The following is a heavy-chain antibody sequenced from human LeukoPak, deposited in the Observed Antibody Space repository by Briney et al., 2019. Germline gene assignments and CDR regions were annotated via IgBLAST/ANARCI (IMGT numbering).Heavy chain of an antibody. V-gene: IGHV6-1*01. D-gene: IGHD7-27*01. CDR1: GDSVSSNSAA. J-gene: IGHJ4*02. CDR3: AREQTGDQNFDY. Sequence: SQTLSLTCAISGDSVSSNSAAWNWIRQSPSRGLEWLGRTYYRSKWYNNYAVSVKSRITINPDKSKNQFSLQLKSVTPEDTAVYYCAREQTGDQNFDYWGQGTLVTVSS. CDR2: TYYRSKWYN.